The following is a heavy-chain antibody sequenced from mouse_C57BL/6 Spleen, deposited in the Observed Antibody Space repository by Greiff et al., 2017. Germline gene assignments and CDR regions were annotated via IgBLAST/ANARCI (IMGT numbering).Heavy chain of an antibody. J-gene: IGHJ2*01. CDR1: GFTFSSYT. D-gene: IGHD1-1*01. CDR3: ARAYGSSLYYFDY. Sequence: EVKVVESGGGLVKPGGSLKLSCAASGFTFSSYTMSWVRQTPEKRLEWVATISGGGGNTYYPDSVKGRFTISRDNAKNTLYLQMSSLRSEDTALYYCARAYGSSLYYFDYWGQGTTLTVSS. V-gene: IGHV5-9*01. CDR2: ISGGGGNT.